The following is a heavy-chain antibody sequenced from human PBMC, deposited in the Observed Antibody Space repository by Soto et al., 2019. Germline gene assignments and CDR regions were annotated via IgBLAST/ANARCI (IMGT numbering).Heavy chain of an antibody. Sequence: PGGSLRLSCSASGSTFSAYAMHWVRQAPGKGLEYVSSISPDGEKTFHADSVKDRFTVSRDNSRNILYLQMNSLRDDDTAAYYCVKGGLALATAGRAQIDFWGQGTLVTVSS. V-gene: IGHV3-64D*06. D-gene: IGHD6-19*01. J-gene: IGHJ4*02. CDR1: GSTFSAYA. CDR2: ISPDGEKT. CDR3: VKGGLALATAGRAQIDF.